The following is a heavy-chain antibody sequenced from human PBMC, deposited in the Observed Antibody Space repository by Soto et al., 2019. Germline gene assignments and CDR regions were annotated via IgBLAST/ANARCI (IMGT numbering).Heavy chain of an antibody. Sequence: SETLSLTCSVSGDSISSSNYYRAWIRQPPGKGLEWIGSIHYTGSTYYNPSLKSRVTISVDTSKNRFSLKLTSVSAADTAVYFCARRECSGGTCSFDHWGQGTLVTVSS. CDR1: GDSISSSNYY. CDR2: IHYTGST. V-gene: IGHV4-39*01. J-gene: IGHJ5*02. CDR3: ARRECSGGTCSFDH. D-gene: IGHD2-15*01.